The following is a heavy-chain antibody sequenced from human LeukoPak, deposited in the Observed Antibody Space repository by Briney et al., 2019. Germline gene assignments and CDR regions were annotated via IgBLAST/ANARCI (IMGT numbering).Heavy chain of an antibody. Sequence: GGSLRLSCAASGFTFSSYWMTWVRQAPGKGLEWVANIKQDGSERNYVDSVKGRFTISRDNAKNSLYLQMNTLRDEDTAVYYCATGAGCGYWGQGTLVTASS. CDR3: ATGAGCGY. D-gene: IGHD6-19*01. CDR2: IKQDGSER. CDR1: GFTFSSYW. V-gene: IGHV3-7*03. J-gene: IGHJ4*02.